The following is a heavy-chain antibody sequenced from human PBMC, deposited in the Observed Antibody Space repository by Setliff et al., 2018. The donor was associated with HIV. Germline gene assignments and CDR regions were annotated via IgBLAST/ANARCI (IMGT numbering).Heavy chain of an antibody. CDR3: ARLTSYRSSSYYFDY. D-gene: IGHD6-6*01. Sequence: LSLTCSVSGDSISDTTYYWGWIRQPPGKGLEWIGNIYHSGSTLYKPSLKSRVTMSVDTSKNQFSLKLNSVTAADTAVYHCARLTSYRSSSYYFDYWGQGALVTVSS. J-gene: IGHJ4*02. CDR2: IYHSGST. CDR1: GDSISDTTYY. V-gene: IGHV4-39*01.